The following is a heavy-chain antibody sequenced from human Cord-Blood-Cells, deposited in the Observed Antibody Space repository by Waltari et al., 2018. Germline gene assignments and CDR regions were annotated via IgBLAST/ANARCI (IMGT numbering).Heavy chain of an antibody. D-gene: IGHD3-10*01. CDR1: GYSFTSYW. V-gene: IGHV5-51*01. Sequence: EVQLVQSGAEVKRPGESLKISCKGSGYSFTSYWIGWVRQMPGKGLEWMGIIYPGDSDTRYSPSFQRPVSISADKSISTAYPQWSRLKASDTAMYYCARRRITMVRGVIIAWFDTWGQRTLVTVSS. J-gene: IGHJ5*02. CDR2: IYPGDSDT. CDR3: ARRRITMVRGVIIAWFDT.